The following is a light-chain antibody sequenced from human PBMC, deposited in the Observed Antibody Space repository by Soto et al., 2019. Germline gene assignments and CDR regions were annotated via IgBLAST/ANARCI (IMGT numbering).Light chain of an antibody. CDR2: GAS. CDR1: QSVSSN. CDR3: QQRSDWPIT. V-gene: IGKV3-11*01. J-gene: IGKJ5*01. Sequence: EIILTQSPDTLSLSPGERATLSCRASQSVSSNLAWYQQKPGQAPRLLIYGASTRATGIPARFSGSGSGTDFTLTISSLEPEDLAVYYCQQRSDWPITFGQGTRLEIK.